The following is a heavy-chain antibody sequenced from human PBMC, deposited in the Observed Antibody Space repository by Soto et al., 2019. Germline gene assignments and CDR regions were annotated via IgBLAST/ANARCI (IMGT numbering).Heavy chain of an antibody. V-gene: IGHV3-30-3*01. D-gene: IGHD5-18*01. Sequence: GGSLRLSCAASGFTFSSYAMHWVRQAPGKGLEWVAVISYDGSNKYYADSVKGRSTISRDNSKNTLYLQMNSLRAEDTAVYYCARDLNSDTAMVPYYYYGMDVWGQGTTVTVSS. J-gene: IGHJ6*02. CDR1: GFTFSSYA. CDR3: ARDLNSDTAMVPYYYYGMDV. CDR2: ISYDGSNK.